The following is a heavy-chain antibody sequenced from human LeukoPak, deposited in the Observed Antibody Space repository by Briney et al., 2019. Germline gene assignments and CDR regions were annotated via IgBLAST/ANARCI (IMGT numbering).Heavy chain of an antibody. CDR1: GGSISSGDYY. Sequence: PSETLSLTCTLCGGSISSGDYYWSWIRQPPGKGLEWIGYIYYSGSTYYNPSLKSRVTISVDTSKNQFSLKLSSVTAADTAVYYCASGYSGSPLDYWGQGTLVTVSS. D-gene: IGHD1-26*01. CDR3: ASGYSGSPLDY. J-gene: IGHJ4*02. V-gene: IGHV4-30-4*08. CDR2: IYYSGST.